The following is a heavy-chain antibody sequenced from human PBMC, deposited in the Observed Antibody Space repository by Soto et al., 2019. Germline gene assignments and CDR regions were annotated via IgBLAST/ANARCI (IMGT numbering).Heavy chain of an antibody. V-gene: IGHV3-30*18. CDR2: ISYDGSNK. J-gene: IGHJ4*02. CDR3: ANFYSGSTISDY. D-gene: IGHD3-3*01. CDR1: GFTFSSYG. Sequence: TGGSLRLSCAASGFTFSSYGMHWVRQAPGKGLEWVAVISYDGSNKYYADSVKGRFTISRDNSKNTLYLQMNSLRAEDTAVYYCANFYSGSTISDYWGQGTLVTVSS.